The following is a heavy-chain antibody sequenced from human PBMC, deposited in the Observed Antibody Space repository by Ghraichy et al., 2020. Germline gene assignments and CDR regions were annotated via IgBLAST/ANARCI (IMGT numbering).Heavy chain of an antibody. D-gene: IGHD6-19*01. CDR3: ARDEWYSSGYFDY. V-gene: IGHV1-69*13. J-gene: IGHJ4*02. Sequence: SVKVSCKASGGTISSYAISWVRQAPGQGLEWMGGIIPIFGTANYAQKFQGRVTITADESTSTAYMELSSLRSEDTAVYYCARDEWYSSGYFDYWGQGTLVTVSS. CDR1: GGTISSYA. CDR2: IIPIFGTA.